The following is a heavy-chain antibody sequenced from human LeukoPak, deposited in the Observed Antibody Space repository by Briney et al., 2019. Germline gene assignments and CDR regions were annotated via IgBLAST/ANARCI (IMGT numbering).Heavy chain of an antibody. V-gene: IGHV4-31*03. Sequence: SQTLSLTCTVSGGSISSGGYYWSWIRQHPGMGLEWIGYIYYSGSTYYNPSLKSRVTISVDTSKNQFSLRLSSVTAADTAVYYCAKMGPLLGIPAAIGKYYFDYWGQGTLVTVSS. CDR1: GGSISSGGYY. J-gene: IGHJ4*02. CDR2: IYYSGST. D-gene: IGHD2-2*01. CDR3: AKMGPLLGIPAAIGKYYFDY.